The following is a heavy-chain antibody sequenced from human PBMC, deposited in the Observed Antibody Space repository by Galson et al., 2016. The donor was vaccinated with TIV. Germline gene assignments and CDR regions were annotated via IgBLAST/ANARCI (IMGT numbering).Heavy chain of an antibody. J-gene: IGHJ4*02. CDR3: ARTFNSYYFDY. V-gene: IGHV3-30*04. CDR1: GFTFGSYG. D-gene: IGHD2/OR15-2a*01. CDR2: ISYDRSDK. Sequence: SLRLSCAASGFTFGSYGMHWVRQAPGKGLEWLALISYDRSDKYYADSVKGRFTISRDNSKNTLYLQMNSLRAEDTAVYYCARTFNSYYFDYWGQGSLVTVSS.